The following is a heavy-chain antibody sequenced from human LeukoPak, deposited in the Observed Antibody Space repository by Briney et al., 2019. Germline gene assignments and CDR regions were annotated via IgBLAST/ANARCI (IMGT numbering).Heavy chain of an antibody. CDR3: ARRQRNSSTVYRWDWFDP. V-gene: IGHV4-4*09. CDR2: IYTSGST. Sequence: SETLSLTCTVSGGSISSYYWSWIRQPPGKGLDGIGYIYTSGSTNYNPSLKSRVTISVDTSKNQFSLKLSSVTAADTAVYYCARRQRNSSTVYRWDWFDPWGQGTLVTVSS. CDR1: GGSISSYY. D-gene: IGHD2-2*01. J-gene: IGHJ5*02.